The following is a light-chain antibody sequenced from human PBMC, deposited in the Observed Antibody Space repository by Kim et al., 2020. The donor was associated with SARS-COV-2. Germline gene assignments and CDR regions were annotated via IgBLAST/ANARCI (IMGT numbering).Light chain of an antibody. Sequence: QLVLTQSPSASASLGASVKLTCTLSSGHSTYAIAWHQQQPEKGPRYLMNLNSDGSHRRGDGIPDRFSGSSSGAERYLTISSLQSEDEADYYCQTWGTGIHVVFGGGTQLTVL. CDR2: LNSDGSH. J-gene: IGLJ2*01. CDR1: SGHSTYA. V-gene: IGLV4-69*01. CDR3: QTWGTGIHVV.